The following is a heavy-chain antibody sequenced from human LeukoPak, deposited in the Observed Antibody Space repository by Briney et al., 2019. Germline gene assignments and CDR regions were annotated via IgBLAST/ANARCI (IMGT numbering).Heavy chain of an antibody. J-gene: IGHJ4*02. CDR3: ARGVNSGYFDY. Sequence: PSETPSLTCTVSGGSISSSSYYWGWIRQPPGKGLEWIGSIYYSGSTYYNPSLKSRVTISVDTSKNQFSLKLSSVTAADTAVYYCARGVNSGYFDYCGQGTLVTVSS. V-gene: IGHV4-39*07. CDR1: GGSISSSSYY. CDR2: IYYSGST. D-gene: IGHD1-26*01.